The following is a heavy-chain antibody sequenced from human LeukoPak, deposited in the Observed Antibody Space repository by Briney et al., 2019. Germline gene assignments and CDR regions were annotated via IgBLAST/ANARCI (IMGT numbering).Heavy chain of an antibody. Sequence: GRSLRLSCAASGFTLSSYGMHWVRQAPGKGLEWVAIIWYDESNKYYADSVKGRFTISRDNSKNTLYLQMNSLRAEDTAVYYCARGGYSSSSDNWFDPWGQGTLVTVSS. V-gene: IGHV3-33*01. CDR1: GFTLSSYG. J-gene: IGHJ5*02. CDR3: ARGGYSSSSDNWFDP. CDR2: IWYDESNK. D-gene: IGHD6-6*01.